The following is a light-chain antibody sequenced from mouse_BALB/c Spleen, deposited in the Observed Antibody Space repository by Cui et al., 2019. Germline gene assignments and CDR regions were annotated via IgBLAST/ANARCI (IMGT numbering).Light chain of an antibody. J-gene: IGKJ4*01. CDR1: SSVSSSN. Sequence: IVLTQSPAIMSASLGERFSMTCTASSSVSSSNLHWYQQKPGCSPKLWIYSTSNLASGVPARFSGSGSGTSYSLTISSMEAEDAATYYCHQYHRSPFTFGSGTKLEIK. CDR3: HQYHRSPFT. CDR2: STS. V-gene: IGKV4-74*01.